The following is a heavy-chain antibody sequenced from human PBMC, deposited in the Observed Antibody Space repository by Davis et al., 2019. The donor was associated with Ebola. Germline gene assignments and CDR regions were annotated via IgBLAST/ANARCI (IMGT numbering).Heavy chain of an antibody. Sequence: GESLKISCAASGFTFTTYWMHWVRQGPGRGLVWVSRISGDGSSTSYADSVKGRFTISRDNAKNTLYLQMNSLRAEDTAVYYCAFIDAPYYYHGMDVWGKGTTVTVSS. CDR2: ISGDGSST. D-gene: IGHD2-8*01. CDR3: AFIDAPYYYHGMDV. V-gene: IGHV3-74*01. J-gene: IGHJ6*04. CDR1: GFTFTTYW.